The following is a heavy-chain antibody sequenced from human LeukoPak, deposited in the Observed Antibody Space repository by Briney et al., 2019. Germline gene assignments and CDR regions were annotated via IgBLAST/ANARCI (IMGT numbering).Heavy chain of an antibody. J-gene: IGHJ3*02. Sequence: ASVTVSCKSSGYTFTIYGISWVRQAPGQGLEWMGWISAYNGNTNYAQKLQGRVTMTTDTSTSTAYMELRSLRSDDTAVYYCAREAEWELRDAFDIWGQGTMVTVSS. CDR2: ISAYNGNT. CDR3: AREAEWELRDAFDI. V-gene: IGHV1-18*01. CDR1: GYTFTIYG. D-gene: IGHD1-26*01.